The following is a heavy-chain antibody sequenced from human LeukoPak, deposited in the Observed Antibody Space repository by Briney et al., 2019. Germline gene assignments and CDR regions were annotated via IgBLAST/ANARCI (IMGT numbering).Heavy chain of an antibody. D-gene: IGHD1-1*01. J-gene: IGHJ4*02. CDR3: ARDAQLGNFDY. Sequence: GASVKVSCKVSGYTLTELSMHWVRQAPGQGLEWMGWINPYNGDTNYAQKFQGRVTMTTDISTSTAYMELRSLRSDDTAIYYCARDAQLGNFDYWGQGTLVTVSS. CDR1: GYTLTELS. CDR2: INPYNGDT. V-gene: IGHV1-18*01.